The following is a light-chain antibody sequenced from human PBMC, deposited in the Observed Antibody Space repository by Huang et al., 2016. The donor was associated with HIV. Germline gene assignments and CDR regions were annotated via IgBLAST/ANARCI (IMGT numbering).Light chain of an antibody. CDR2: DAS. V-gene: IGKV1-33*01. CDR3: QQYDTLPWT. CDR1: LDINNY. J-gene: IGKJ1*01. Sequence: DIQMTQSPSSLSASLGDKVTITCQASLDINNYLNWYQQKPGEAPKLLIYDASKRETGVPSRFSGSRSGTHFTFTVSSLQPEDVATYHCQQYDTLPWTFGQGTTVEI.